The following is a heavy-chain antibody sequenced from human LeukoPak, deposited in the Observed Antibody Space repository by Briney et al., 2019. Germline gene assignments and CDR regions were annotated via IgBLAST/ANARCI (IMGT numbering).Heavy chain of an antibody. V-gene: IGHV1-69*01. CDR3: ARVPTRCITIVGVVIIGWFDP. D-gene: IGHD3-3*01. J-gene: IGHJ5*02. CDR2: IIPIFGTA. Sequence: SVKVSCKASGGTFSSYAISWVRQAPGQGLEWMGGIIPIFGTANYAQKFQGRVTITADESTSTAYMELSSLRSEDTAVYYCARVPTRCITIVGVVIIGWFDPWGQGTLVTVSS. CDR1: GGTFSSYA.